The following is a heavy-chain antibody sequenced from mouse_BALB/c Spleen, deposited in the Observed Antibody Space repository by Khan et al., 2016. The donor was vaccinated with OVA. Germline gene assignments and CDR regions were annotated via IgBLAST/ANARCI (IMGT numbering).Heavy chain of an antibody. Sequence: EVELVESGPGLVKPSQSLSLTCTVTGYSITGDYAWNWIRQFPGNKLEWMGYISSTGSTSYNPSLKSRISFTRDTSKNQFFLQLKSVTTEDTATYYCARSLYYSYGYALDCWGRGTSVTVSS. J-gene: IGHJ4*01. CDR3: ARSLYYSYGYALDC. CDR1: GYSITGDYA. CDR2: ISSTGST. V-gene: IGHV3-2*02. D-gene: IGHD2-14*01.